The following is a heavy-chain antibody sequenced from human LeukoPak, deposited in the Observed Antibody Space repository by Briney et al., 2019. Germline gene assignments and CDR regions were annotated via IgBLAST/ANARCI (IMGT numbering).Heavy chain of an antibody. CDR2: ISGSGGST. D-gene: IGHD3-9*01. J-gene: IGHJ4*02. CDR1: GFTFSSYA. Sequence: PGGSLRLSCAASGFTFSSYAMSWVRQAAGKGLEWVSAISGSGGSTYYADSVKGRFTISRDNSKNTLYLQMNSLRAEDTAVYYCAKDPADYDILTGTFDYWGQGTLVTVSS. CDR3: AKDPADYDILTGTFDY. V-gene: IGHV3-23*01.